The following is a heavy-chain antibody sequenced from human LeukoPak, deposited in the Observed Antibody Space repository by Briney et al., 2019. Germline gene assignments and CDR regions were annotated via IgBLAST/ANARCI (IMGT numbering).Heavy chain of an antibody. D-gene: IGHD4-17*01. CDR1: GFTFSSYS. CDR3: ARLIYGDYYFDY. Sequence: GGSLRLSCAASGFTFSSYSMNWVRQAPGKGQEWVSYISSSSDTIYYADSLKGRFTISRDNAKNSLYLQMNSLRPEDTAVYYCARLIYGDYYFDYWGQGTLVTVSS. V-gene: IGHV3-48*04. CDR2: ISSSSDTI. J-gene: IGHJ4*02.